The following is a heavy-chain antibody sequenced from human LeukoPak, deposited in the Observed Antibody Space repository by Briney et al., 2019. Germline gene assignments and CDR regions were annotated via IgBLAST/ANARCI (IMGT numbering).Heavy chain of an antibody. CDR1: GFSFYDYA. D-gene: IGHD6-13*01. J-gene: IGHJ4*02. CDR2: IGWNGGGI. CDR3: ARIGYSSSSFDY. Sequence: SGGSLRLSCTASGFSFYDYAMHWGRQAPGKGLQWVSGIGWNGGGIVYADSVKGRFTISRDNAKNSVYLQVNSLRAEDTAVYYCARIGYSSSSFDYWGRGTLVTVSS. V-gene: IGHV3-9*01.